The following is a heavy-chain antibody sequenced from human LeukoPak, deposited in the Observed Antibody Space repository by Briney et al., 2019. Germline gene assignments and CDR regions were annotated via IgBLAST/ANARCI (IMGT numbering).Heavy chain of an antibody. CDR1: GFTFSSYS. CDR2: IKQDGSEK. V-gene: IGHV3-7*01. D-gene: IGHD1-26*01. Sequence: GGSLRLSCAASGFTFSSYSMNWVRQAPGKGLEWVANIKQDGSEKYYVDSVKGRFTISRDNAKNSLYLQMNSLRAEDTAVYYCARDSGDGFDYWGQGTLVTVSS. CDR3: ARDSGDGFDY. J-gene: IGHJ4*02.